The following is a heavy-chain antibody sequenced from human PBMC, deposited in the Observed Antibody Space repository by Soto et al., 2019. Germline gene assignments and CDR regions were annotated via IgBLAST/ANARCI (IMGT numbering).Heavy chain of an antibody. Sequence: GGSLRLSCAASGFTFSSYGIHWVRQAPGKGLEWVALISYDGTDKYYADSVKGRFTISRDNSKNTLYLQMSSLGPEDTAVYYCATRYGSGKYYYYGMDVWGQGTTVTVSS. J-gene: IGHJ6*02. V-gene: IGHV3-30*03. CDR3: ATRYGSGKYYYYGMDV. D-gene: IGHD3-10*01. CDR2: ISYDGTDK. CDR1: GFTFSSYG.